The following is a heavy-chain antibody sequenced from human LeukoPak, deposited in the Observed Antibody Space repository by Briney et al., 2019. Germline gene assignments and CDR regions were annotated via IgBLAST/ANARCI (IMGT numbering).Heavy chain of an antibody. Sequence: GGSLRLSCAASGFTFSSYAMSWVRQAPGKGLEWVSAISGSGGSTYYADSVKGRFTISRDNSKNTLYLQMNSLRAEDTAVYYCARGLQLRGDFDYWGQGTLVTVSS. J-gene: IGHJ4*02. CDR2: ISGSGGST. V-gene: IGHV3-23*01. D-gene: IGHD5-24*01. CDR3: ARGLQLRGDFDY. CDR1: GFTFSSYA.